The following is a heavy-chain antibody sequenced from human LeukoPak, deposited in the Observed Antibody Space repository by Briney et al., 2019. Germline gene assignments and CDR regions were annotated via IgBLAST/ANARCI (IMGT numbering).Heavy chain of an antibody. CDR3: ARQIQLWSGYYYYMDV. Sequence: ASVKVSCKASGYTFTSYGISWVRQAPGQGLEWMGWISAYNGNTNYAQKLQGRVTMTTDTSTSTAYMELRSLRSDDTAVYYCARQIQLWSGYYYYMDVWGKGTTVTVSS. CDR2: ISAYNGNT. J-gene: IGHJ6*03. V-gene: IGHV1-18*01. CDR1: GYTFTSYG. D-gene: IGHD5-18*01.